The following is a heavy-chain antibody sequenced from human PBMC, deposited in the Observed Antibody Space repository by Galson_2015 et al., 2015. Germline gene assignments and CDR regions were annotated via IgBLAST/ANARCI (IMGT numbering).Heavy chain of an antibody. V-gene: IGHV6-1*01. CDR1: GDRVSSNSAA. Sequence: CAISGDRVSSNSAAWYWIRQSPSRGLEWLGRTYYRCKWYNDYAESEKSRITINTDTSKNQFSLLLNSVTPEDTAVYYCAREFWGMDVWGQGTTVTVSS. CDR2: TYYRCKWYN. J-gene: IGHJ6*02. CDR3: AREFWGMDV.